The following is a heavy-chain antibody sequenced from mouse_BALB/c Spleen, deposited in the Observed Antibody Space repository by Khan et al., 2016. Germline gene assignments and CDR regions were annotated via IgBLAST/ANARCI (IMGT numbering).Heavy chain of an antibody. Sequence: LVKTGASVKISCKASGYPFTGYYMHWVRQSHGKSLEWIGYISCYNGATRYNQKFKDKDTFTVDTSSSTAYMQFSSLTSEDSAVEYCSRPHFGFDEGYFFDYWGQGTTLTVSS. J-gene: IGHJ2*01. V-gene: IGHV1S34*01. CDR1: GYPFTGYY. CDR2: ISCYNGAT. D-gene: IGHD2-2*01. CDR3: SRPHFGFDEGYFFDY.